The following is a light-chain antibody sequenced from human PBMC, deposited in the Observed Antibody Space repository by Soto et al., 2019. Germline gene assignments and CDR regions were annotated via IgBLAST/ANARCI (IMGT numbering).Light chain of an antibody. CDR2: AAS. V-gene: IGKV1-39*01. CDR3: QQTYTTPSTT. Sequence: DIQMTQSPPSLSASVGDRVTITCRASQSISIYLNWYQQKPGKAPKLLMYAASSLQSGVPSRFSGSGSGTDFTLTIDSLQPEDSATYYCQQTYTTPSTTFGQGTRLEIK. J-gene: IGKJ5*01. CDR1: QSISIY.